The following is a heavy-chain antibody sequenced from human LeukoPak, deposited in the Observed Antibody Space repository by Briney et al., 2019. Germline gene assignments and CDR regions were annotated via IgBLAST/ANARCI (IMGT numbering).Heavy chain of an antibody. V-gene: IGHV4-39*07. J-gene: IGHJ5*02. CDR2: IYYSGST. CDR1: GGSISSSSYY. CDR3: AKTRIQLWLSTVQGNWFDP. D-gene: IGHD5-18*01. Sequence: SETLSLTCTVSGGSISSSSYYWGWIRQPPGKGLEWIGSIYYSGSTYYNPSLKSRVTISVDTSKNQFSLKLSSVTAADTAVYYCAKTRIQLWLSTVQGNWFDPWGQGILVTVSS.